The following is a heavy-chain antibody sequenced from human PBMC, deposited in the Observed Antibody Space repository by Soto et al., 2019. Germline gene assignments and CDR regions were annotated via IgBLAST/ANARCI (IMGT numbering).Heavy chain of an antibody. Sequence: QVQLQQWGAGLLKPSETLSLTCAVYGGFVSSGTYYWSWIRQPPGKGMEWIGEMSHSGGTHFNPSLKSRVTISVETSKNQFSLKMSSVTAADTALYYCARVERGTVTTVVDAFDIWGPGTMVTVSS. CDR1: GGFVSSGTYY. CDR3: ARVERGTVTTVVDAFDI. D-gene: IGHD1-1*01. J-gene: IGHJ3*02. CDR2: MSHSGGT. V-gene: IGHV4-34*01.